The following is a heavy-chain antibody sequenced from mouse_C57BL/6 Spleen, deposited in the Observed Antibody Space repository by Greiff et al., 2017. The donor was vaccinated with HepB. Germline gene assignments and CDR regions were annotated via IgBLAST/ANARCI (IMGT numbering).Heavy chain of an antibody. V-gene: IGHV1-76*01. CDR2: IYPGSGNT. Sequence: QVQLQQSGAELVRPGASVKLSCKASGYTFTDYYINWVKQRPGQGLEWIARIYPGSGNTYYNEKFKGKATLTAEKSSSTAYMQLSSLTSEDSAVYYCVRGTTVEGDSWGEGAALTVSP. J-gene: IGHJ2*01. D-gene: IGHD1-1*01. CDR1: GYTFTDYY. CDR3: VRGTTVEGDS.